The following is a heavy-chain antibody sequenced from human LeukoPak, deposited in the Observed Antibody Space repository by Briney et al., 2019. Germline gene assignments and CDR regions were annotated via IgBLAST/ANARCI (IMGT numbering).Heavy chain of an antibody. J-gene: IGHJ4*02. CDR3: ATLDSGSYFDY. D-gene: IGHD1-26*01. Sequence: SETLSLTCTVSGGSISSGGFYGSWIRQHPGKGLEWIGYIFYSGSTYYNPSLKSRITISVDTSKNQFSLKLTSVTAADTAVYYCATLDSGSYFDYWGQGTLVTVSS. V-gene: IGHV4-31*03. CDR2: IFYSGST. CDR1: GGSISSGGFY.